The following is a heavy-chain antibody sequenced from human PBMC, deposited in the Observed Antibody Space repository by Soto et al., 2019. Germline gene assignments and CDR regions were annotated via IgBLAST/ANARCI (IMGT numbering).Heavy chain of an antibody. V-gene: IGHV3-23*01. D-gene: IGHD2-2*01. J-gene: IGHJ3*02. CDR1: GFTFSSYA. CDR2: ISGSGGST. CDR3: ANPYCSSTSCQGAFDI. Sequence: PGGSLRLSCAASGFTFSSYAMSWVRQAPGKGPEWVSAISGSGGSTYYADSVKGRFTISRDNSKNTLYLQMNSLRAEDTAVYYCANPYCSSTSCQGAFDIWGQGTMVTVSS.